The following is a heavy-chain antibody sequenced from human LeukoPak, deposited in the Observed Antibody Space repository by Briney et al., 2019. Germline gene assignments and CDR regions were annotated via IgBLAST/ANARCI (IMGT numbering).Heavy chain of an antibody. CDR3: ARGAGAGYNLQPFDY. J-gene: IGHJ4*02. D-gene: IGHD5-24*01. Sequence: PSETLSLTCTVSGGSISSYHWIWIRQPPGKGLEWIGYIHYSGSTNYNPSLKSRVSISVDTSKNQFSLKLSSVTAADTAVYYCARGAGAGYNLQPFDYWGQGTLVTVSS. CDR1: GGSISSYH. CDR2: IHYSGST. V-gene: IGHV4-59*08.